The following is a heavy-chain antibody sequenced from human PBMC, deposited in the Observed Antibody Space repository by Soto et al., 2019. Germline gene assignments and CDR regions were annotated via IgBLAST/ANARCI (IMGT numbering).Heavy chain of an antibody. V-gene: IGHV3-53*02. CDR3: ERGNTETYYFEY. D-gene: IGHD5-18*01. CDR2: IYSGGST. CDR1: GFTVSYNY. Sequence: EVQLVETGGGLIQPGGSLRLSCAASGFTVSYNYMNWVRQAPGKGLEWVSVIYSGGSTYYADSVKGRFTISRDNSKNTLYLQMNSLRAEDTAVYYCERGNTETYYFEYWGQGTLVTVSS. J-gene: IGHJ4*02.